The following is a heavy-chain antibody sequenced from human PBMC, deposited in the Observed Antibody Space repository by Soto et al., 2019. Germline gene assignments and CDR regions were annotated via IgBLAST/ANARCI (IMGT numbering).Heavy chain of an antibody. CDR2: IYYSGST. CDR1: GGSISSYY. Sequence: SETLSLTCTVSGGSISSYYWSWIRQPPGKGLEWIGYIYYSGSTNYNPSLKSRVTISVDTSKNQFSLKLSSVTAADTAVYYCARPLGSGYDGGFDYWGQGTLVTVSS. V-gene: IGHV4-59*08. CDR3: ARPLGSGYDGGFDY. J-gene: IGHJ4*02. D-gene: IGHD5-12*01.